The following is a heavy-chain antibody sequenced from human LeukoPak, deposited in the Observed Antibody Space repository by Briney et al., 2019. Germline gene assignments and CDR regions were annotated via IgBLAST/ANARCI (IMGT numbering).Heavy chain of an antibody. V-gene: IGHV4-38-2*02. J-gene: IGHJ4*02. Sequence: SDTLSLTCSLSGYSITSGYYWGWIRQPPGKGLEWIGSIYHTGHTYYNPSLKSRITISVDTSKNQFSLKLKSVTAADTAFYYCARDGGNPDYWGQGTLVTVSS. D-gene: IGHD3-16*01. CDR1: GYSITSGYY. CDR2: IYHTGHT. CDR3: ARDGGNPDY.